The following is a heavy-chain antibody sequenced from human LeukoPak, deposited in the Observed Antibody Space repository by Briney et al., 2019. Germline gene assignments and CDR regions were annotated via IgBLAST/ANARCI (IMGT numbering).Heavy chain of an antibody. J-gene: IGHJ4*02. CDR1: GYTFTSYY. Sequence: ASVKVSCKASGYTFTSYYMHWVRQAPGQGLXXXGIINPSXGXTSYAQKFQGRVTMTRDTSTSTVYMELSSLRSEDTAVYYCATSVVVVAALDYWGQGTLVTVSS. D-gene: IGHD2-15*01. V-gene: IGHV1-46*01. CDR3: ATSVVVVAALDY. CDR2: INPSXGXT.